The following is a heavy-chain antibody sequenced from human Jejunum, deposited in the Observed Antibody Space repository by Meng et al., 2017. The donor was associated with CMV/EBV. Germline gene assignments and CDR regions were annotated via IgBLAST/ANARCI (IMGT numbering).Heavy chain of an antibody. J-gene: IGHJ4*02. D-gene: IGHD6-19*01. CDR1: SDSISSNF. CDR3: AREESVGIAVTGTFDY. CDR2: IYSSGST. V-gene: IGHV4-4*07. Sequence: QGHLEDAGSELLKPSETLPLPYTFSSDSISSNFWSWIRQPAGKGLEWIGRIYSSGSTFYNPSLKSRVTMSVDTSKNQFSLSLASVTAADTAIYFCAREESVGIAVTGTFDYWGQGILVTVSS.